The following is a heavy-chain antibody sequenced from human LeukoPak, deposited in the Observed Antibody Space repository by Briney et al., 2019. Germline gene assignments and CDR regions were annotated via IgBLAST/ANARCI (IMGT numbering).Heavy chain of an antibody. D-gene: IGHD6-6*01. Sequence: GGSLRLSCAASGFTFSTTAMGWVRQAPGKGLEWLSVISGSGDNTVMSGSGENTYYADSVKGRFTISRDNSKNTLYLQMNSLRAEDTAVYYCAKVSRALVTYYYYGLDVWGQGATVTVSS. V-gene: IGHV3-23*01. CDR2: ISGSGDNTVMSGSGENT. CDR1: GFTFSTTA. CDR3: AKVSRALVTYYYYGLDV. J-gene: IGHJ6*02.